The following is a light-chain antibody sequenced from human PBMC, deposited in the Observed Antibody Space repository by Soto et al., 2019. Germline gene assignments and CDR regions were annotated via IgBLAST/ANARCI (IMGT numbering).Light chain of an antibody. Sequence: EIEMTQSPATLSVSPGERAILSCRASQSVSRNLAWYQQKPGQAPRLLIYGASTRATGIPARFSGSGSGTEFTLTISTLQSEDFAVYYCQQYNDWPPWTFGPGTKVEIK. CDR1: QSVSRN. CDR3: QQYNDWPPWT. J-gene: IGKJ1*01. V-gene: IGKV3-15*01. CDR2: GAS.